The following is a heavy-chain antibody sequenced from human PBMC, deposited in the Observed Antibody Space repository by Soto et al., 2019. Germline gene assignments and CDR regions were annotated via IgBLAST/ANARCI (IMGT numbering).Heavy chain of an antibody. D-gene: IGHD1-26*01. V-gene: IGHV1-3*01. CDR3: ARSGSYYLSDY. CDR2: INAGNGNT. CDR1: GYTFTSYA. J-gene: IGHJ4*02. Sequence: QVQLVQSGAEVKKPGASVKVSCKASGYTFTSYAMHWVRQAPGQRLEWMGWINAGNGNTKYSEKFQGRVTITRDTSASTAYMQLSSLRSEDTAVYYCARSGSYYLSDYWGQGTLVTVSS.